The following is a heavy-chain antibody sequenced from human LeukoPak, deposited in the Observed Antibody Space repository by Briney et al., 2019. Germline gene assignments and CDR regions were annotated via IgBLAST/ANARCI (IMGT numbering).Heavy chain of an antibody. CDR3: ARDWASRFGESPGY. J-gene: IGHJ4*02. CDR2: IYYSGST. CDR1: GGSISSSSYY. V-gene: IGHV4-39*07. D-gene: IGHD3-10*02. Sequence: SETLSLTCTVSGGSISSSSYYWGWIRQPPGKGLEWIGSIYYSGSTYYNPSLKSRVTISVDTSKNQFSLKLSSVTAADTAVYYCARDWASRFGESPGYWGQGTLVTVSS.